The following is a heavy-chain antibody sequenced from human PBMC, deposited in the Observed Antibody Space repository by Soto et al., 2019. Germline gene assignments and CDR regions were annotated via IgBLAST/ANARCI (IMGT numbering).Heavy chain of an antibody. CDR1: GGTFSSYA. V-gene: IGHV1-69*12. CDR2: IIPIFGTA. Sequence: QVQLVQSGAEVKKPGSSVKVSCKASGGTFSSYAISWVRQAPGQGLEWMGGIIPIFGTANYAQKFQGRVTITADEPTSTAYMELSSLRSEDPAVYSCATDYYDSSGYYYWGQGTLVTVSS. J-gene: IGHJ4*02. D-gene: IGHD3-22*01. CDR3: ATDYYDSSGYYY.